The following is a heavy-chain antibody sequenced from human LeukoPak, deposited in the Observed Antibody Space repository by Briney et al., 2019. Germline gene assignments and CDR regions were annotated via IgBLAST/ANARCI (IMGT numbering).Heavy chain of an antibody. J-gene: IGHJ6*02. V-gene: IGHV4-34*01. CDR3: ARLGLLYYYYGMDV. CDR1: GGSFSGYY. CDR2: INHRGST. D-gene: IGHD7-27*01. Sequence: KSSQTLSLTCAVYGGSFSGYYWSWIRQPPGKGLEWIGEINHRGSTNYNPSLKSRVTISVDTSKNQFSLKLSSVTAADTAVYYCARLGLLYYYYGMDVWGQGTTVTVSS.